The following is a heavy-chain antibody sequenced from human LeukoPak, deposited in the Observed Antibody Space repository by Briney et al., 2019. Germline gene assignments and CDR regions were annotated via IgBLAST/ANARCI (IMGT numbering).Heavy chain of an antibody. J-gene: IGHJ4*02. D-gene: IGHD5-18*01. V-gene: IGHV3-11*01. Sequence: GGSLRLSCAASGFTFSDYYMSWIRQAPGKGLEWVSYISSSGSTIYYADSVKGRFTISRDNSKNTLYLQMNSLRAEDTAVYYCAKEVGRYSYGRSFDYWGQGTLVTVSS. CDR1: GFTFSDYY. CDR3: AKEVGRYSYGRSFDY. CDR2: ISSSGSTI.